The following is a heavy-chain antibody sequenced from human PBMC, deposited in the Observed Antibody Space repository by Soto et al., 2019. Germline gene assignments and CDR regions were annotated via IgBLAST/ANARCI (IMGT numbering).Heavy chain of an antibody. Sequence: SETLSLTCTVSGGSISSSSYYWGWIRQPPGKGLEWIGSIYYSGSTYYNPSLKSRVTISVDTSKNQFSLKLSSVTAADTAVYYCARPYNYDILTGYSFYMDVWGKGTTVTVSS. CDR1: GGSISSSSYY. J-gene: IGHJ6*03. CDR3: ARPYNYDILTGYSFYMDV. D-gene: IGHD3-9*01. V-gene: IGHV4-39*01. CDR2: IYYSGST.